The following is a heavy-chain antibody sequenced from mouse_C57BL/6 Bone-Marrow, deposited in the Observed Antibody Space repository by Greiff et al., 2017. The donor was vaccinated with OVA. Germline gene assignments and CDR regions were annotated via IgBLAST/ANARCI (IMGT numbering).Heavy chain of an antibody. Sequence: QVQLQQSGPELVKPGASVKISCKASGYAFSSSWMNWVKQRPGKGLEWIGRIYPGDGDTNYNGKFKGKATLTADKSSSTAYMQLSSLTSEDSAVYFCAGDLPEGYFDVWGTGTTVTVSS. J-gene: IGHJ1*03. CDR1: GYAFSSSW. V-gene: IGHV1-82*01. CDR2: IYPGDGDT. CDR3: AGDLPEGYFDV. D-gene: IGHD2-1*01.